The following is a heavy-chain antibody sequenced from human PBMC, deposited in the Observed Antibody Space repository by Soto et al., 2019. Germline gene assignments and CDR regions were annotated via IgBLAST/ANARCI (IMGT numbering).Heavy chain of an antibody. J-gene: IGHJ4*02. CDR3: AKGGRKWLVTSDFNY. Sequence: VQLVESGGGVVQPGRSLRLSCAASGFTFSDYAMHWVRQAPGKGLEWVAVVSHDGSNTHYADCVKGRFTISRDSSKNTVSLEMTSLRAEDTAVYYCAKGGRKWLVTSDFNYWGQGALVTVSS. CDR1: GFTFSDYA. D-gene: IGHD6-19*01. V-gene: IGHV3-30*18. CDR2: VSHDGSNT.